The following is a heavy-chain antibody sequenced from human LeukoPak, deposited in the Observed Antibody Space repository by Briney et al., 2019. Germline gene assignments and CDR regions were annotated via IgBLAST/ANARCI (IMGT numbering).Heavy chain of an antibody. Sequence: PSETLSLTCTVSGGSISSYYWSWIRQPPGKGLEWIGYIYYSGSTNYNPSLKSRVTISVDTSKNQFSLKLSSVTAADTAVYYCARDGRFGESSDAFDIWGQGTMVTVSS. V-gene: IGHV4-59*01. CDR3: ARDGRFGESSDAFDI. D-gene: IGHD3-10*01. CDR2: IYYSGST. J-gene: IGHJ3*02. CDR1: GGSISSYY.